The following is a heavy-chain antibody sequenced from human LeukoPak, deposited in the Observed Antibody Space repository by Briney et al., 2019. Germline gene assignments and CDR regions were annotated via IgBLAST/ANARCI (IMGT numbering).Heavy chain of an antibody. J-gene: IGHJ4*02. V-gene: IGHV4-38-2*01. CDR1: GYSISSGYY. D-gene: IGHD3-22*01. CDR2: IYHSGST. CDR3: ARMRRPANYYYDSSGYGHFDY. Sequence: SSETLSLTCAVFGYSISSGYYWGWIRQPPGKGLEWIGSIYHSGSTYYNPSLKSRVTISVDTSKNQFSLKLSSVTAADTAVYYCARMRRPANYYYDSSGYGHFDYWGQGTLVTVSS.